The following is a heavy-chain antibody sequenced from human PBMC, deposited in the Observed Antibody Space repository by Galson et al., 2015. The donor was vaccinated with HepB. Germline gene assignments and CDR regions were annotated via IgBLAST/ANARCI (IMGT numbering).Heavy chain of an antibody. D-gene: IGHD2-2*01. CDR3: ARDRGGGAVVPTI. J-gene: IGHJ4*02. CDR2: INTNTGNP. Sequence: SVKVSCKASGGTFSSYAISWVRQAPGQGLEWMGWINTNTGNPTYAQGFTGRFVFSLDTSVSTAYLQISSLKAEDTAVYYCARDRGGGAVVPTIWGQGTLVTVSS. CDR1: GGTFSSYA. V-gene: IGHV7-4-1*02.